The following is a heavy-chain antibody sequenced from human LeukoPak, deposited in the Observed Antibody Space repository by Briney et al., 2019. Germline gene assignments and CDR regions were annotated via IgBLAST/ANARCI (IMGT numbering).Heavy chain of an antibody. Sequence: SETLSLTCSVSGGSIFRGDYYWSWIRQPPGKGLEWIGYIYYTGLTYYSPSLKSRAAISVDTSKSQFSLKLTSVTAADTAVYYCARTSIAARRANAFDIWGQGTMVTVSS. D-gene: IGHD6-6*01. CDR3: ARTSIAARRANAFDI. CDR2: IYYTGLT. V-gene: IGHV4-30-4*01. J-gene: IGHJ3*02. CDR1: GGSIFRGDYY.